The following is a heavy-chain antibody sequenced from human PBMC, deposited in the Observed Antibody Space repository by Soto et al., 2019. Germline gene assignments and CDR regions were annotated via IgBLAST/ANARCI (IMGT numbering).Heavy chain of an antibody. D-gene: IGHD3-3*01. Sequence: SQTLSLTCTVSGGSVSSGSYYWSWIRQPPGKGLEWIGYIYYSGSTNYNPSLKSRVTISVDTSKNQFSLKLSSVTAADTAVYYCAGGFWREYFDYWGQGTLVTVSS. CDR2: IYYSGST. CDR3: AGGFWREYFDY. CDR1: GGSVSSGSYY. V-gene: IGHV4-61*01. J-gene: IGHJ4*02.